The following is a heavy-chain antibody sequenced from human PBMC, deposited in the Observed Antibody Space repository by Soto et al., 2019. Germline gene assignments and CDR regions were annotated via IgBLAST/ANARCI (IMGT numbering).Heavy chain of an antibody. J-gene: IGHJ6*02. CDR3: AIDKDRLQLGGNYYYAMDV. V-gene: IGHV1-69*12. CDR2: IIPLFRTP. D-gene: IGHD5-12*01. CDR1: GGTFSNYA. Sequence: QAQLVQSGAEVKKPGSSVKVSCKASGGTFSNYAISWVRQAPGQGLEWMGGIIPLFRTPDYSQKFQGRVSITADEATSTAYRELSSLRSEDTAVYYCAIDKDRLQLGGNYYYAMDVWGQGTTVTVSS.